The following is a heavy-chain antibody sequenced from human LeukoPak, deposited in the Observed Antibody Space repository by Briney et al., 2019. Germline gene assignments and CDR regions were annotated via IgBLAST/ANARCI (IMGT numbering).Heavy chain of an antibody. CDR3: ARESFGSGSYPDF. D-gene: IGHD3-10*01. V-gene: IGHV3-33*01. J-gene: IGHJ4*02. CDR1: GFTFDTYA. Sequence: PGGSLRLSCAASGFTFDTYAMHWFRKAPGQGLEGVALIWHDGSHKFYSNSVRGQFTISRDNSKNPVYLQTNNLRPDDPAVYYCARESFGSGSYPDFWGQGTLVTVSS. CDR2: IWHDGSHK.